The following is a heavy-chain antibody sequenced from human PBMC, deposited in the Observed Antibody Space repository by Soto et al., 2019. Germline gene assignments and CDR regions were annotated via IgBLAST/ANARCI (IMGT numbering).Heavy chain of an antibody. Sequence: PGGSLRLSCVASGFTFSSYSMVWVRQAPGKGLEWVSYIFTSGTAIYYADSVKGRFTVSRDNAKNSLFLLMNSLRAEDTAVYYCARDKDWAFDYWGQGTLVTVSS. CDR3: ARDKDWAFDY. CDR2: IFTSGTAI. CDR1: GFTFSSYS. D-gene: IGHD3-9*01. J-gene: IGHJ4*02. V-gene: IGHV3-48*03.